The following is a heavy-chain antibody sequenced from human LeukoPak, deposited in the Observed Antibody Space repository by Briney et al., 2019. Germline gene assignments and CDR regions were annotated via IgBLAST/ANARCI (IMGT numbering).Heavy chain of an antibody. D-gene: IGHD3-22*01. Sequence: ASVKVSCKASGYTFISYGISWMRQAPGQGLEWMGWISAYNGNTNNAQKFQGRVTVTTGTSTSTAYMELRSLRSDDTAVYYCARDDRSGYYDDWGQGTLVTVSS. CDR3: ARDDRSGYYDD. J-gene: IGHJ4*02. CDR2: ISAYNGNT. CDR1: GYTFISYG. V-gene: IGHV1-18*01.